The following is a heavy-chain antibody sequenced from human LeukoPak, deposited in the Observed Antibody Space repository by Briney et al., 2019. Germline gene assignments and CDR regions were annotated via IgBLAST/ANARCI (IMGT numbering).Heavy chain of an antibody. CDR3: ARYIKSGRSSWFDP. CDR2: IYYSGST. CDR1: GGSISSYY. J-gene: IGHJ5*02. Sequence: SETLSLTCTVSGGSISSYYWSWIRQPPGKGLEWIGYIYYSGSTNYNPSLKSRVTISVDTSKNQFSLKLSSVTAADTAVYYCARYIKSGRSSWFDPWGQGTLVTVSS. D-gene: IGHD1-14*01. V-gene: IGHV4-59*01.